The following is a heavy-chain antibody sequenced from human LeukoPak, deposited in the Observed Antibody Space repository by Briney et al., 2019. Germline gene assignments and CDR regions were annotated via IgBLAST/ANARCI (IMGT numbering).Heavy chain of an antibody. D-gene: IGHD3/OR15-3a*01. CDR3: ARRGRDWSPSDY. CDR2: INPNSGGT. Sequence: ASVQVSCKASGYTFTGYYMHWVRQAPAQGREWMGWINPNSGGTAYAQKFQGRVTMTRDTYITTAYMELNTLRSDDTAVYYCARRGRDWSPSDYWGQGTLVTVSS. V-gene: IGHV1-2*02. CDR1: GYTFTGYY. J-gene: IGHJ4*02.